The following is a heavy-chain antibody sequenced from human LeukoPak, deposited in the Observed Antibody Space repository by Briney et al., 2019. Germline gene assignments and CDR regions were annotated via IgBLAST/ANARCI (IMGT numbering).Heavy chain of an antibody. CDR3: ASGIAVARGRWFDP. CDR1: GGSFSGYY. Sequence: PSETLPLTCAVYGGSFSGYYWAWIRQPPGKGLEWIGEINHSGTTNYSPSLNSRVTISVDTSNNQFSLKLSSVTAADTAVYFCASGIAVARGRWFDPWGQGTLVTVHS. D-gene: IGHD6-13*01. V-gene: IGHV4-34*01. J-gene: IGHJ5*02. CDR2: INHSGTT.